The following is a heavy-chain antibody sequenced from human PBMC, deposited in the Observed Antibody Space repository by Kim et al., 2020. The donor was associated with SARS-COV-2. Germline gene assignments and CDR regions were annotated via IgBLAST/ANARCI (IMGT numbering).Heavy chain of an antibody. CDR1: GFTVSSNY. V-gene: IGHV3-53*04. Sequence: GGSLRLSCAASGFTVSSNYMSWVRQAPGKGLEWVSVIYSGGSTYYADSVKGRFTISRHNSKNTLYLQMNSLRAEDTAVYYCASTAGVNWNLYAFDIWGQGTMVTVSS. D-gene: IGHD1-7*01. J-gene: IGHJ3*02. CDR2: IYSGGST. CDR3: ASTAGVNWNLYAFDI.